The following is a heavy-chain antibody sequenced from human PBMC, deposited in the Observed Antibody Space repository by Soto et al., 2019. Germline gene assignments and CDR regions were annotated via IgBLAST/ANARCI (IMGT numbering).Heavy chain of an antibody. Sequence: GGSLRLSCAASGFTFSSYGMHWVRQAPGKGLEWVAVISYDGSNKYYADSVKGRFTISRDNSKNTLYLQMNSLRAEDTAVYYCAKDLSLVWNAPPRHYYNGMEVWGQGPTITVSS. CDR3: AKDLSLVWNAPPRHYYNGMEV. J-gene: IGHJ6*02. CDR1: GFTFSSYG. D-gene: IGHD1-1*01. CDR2: ISYDGSNK. V-gene: IGHV3-30*18.